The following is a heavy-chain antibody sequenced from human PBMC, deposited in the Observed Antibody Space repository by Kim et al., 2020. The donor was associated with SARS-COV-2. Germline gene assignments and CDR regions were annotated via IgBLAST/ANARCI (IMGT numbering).Heavy chain of an antibody. CDR1: GFTFSSYA. CDR2: ISYDGSNK. Sequence: GGSLRLSCAASGFTFSSYAMHWVRQAPGKGLEWVAVISYDGSNKYYADSVKGRFTISRDNSKNTLYLQMNSLRAEDTAVYYCARDLVGDYGGNSDPYWGQGTLVTVST. J-gene: IGHJ4*02. CDR3: ARDLVGDYGGNSDPY. V-gene: IGHV3-30*04. D-gene: IGHD4-17*01.